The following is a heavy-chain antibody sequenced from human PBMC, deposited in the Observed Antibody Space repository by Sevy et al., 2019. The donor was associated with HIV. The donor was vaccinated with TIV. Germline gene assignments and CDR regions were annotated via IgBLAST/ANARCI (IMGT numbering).Heavy chain of an antibody. J-gene: IGHJ3*02. CDR1: GFTFSSYD. V-gene: IGHV3-23*01. Sequence: GGSLRLSCAASGFTFSSYDMSWVRQAPGKGLEWVSVISGSGVSTYYADSGMGRFTISRDNSKNTLYLQLNSLRAEDTAVYYCAKSMGGFDAFDIWGQGTMVTVSS. D-gene: IGHD6-25*01. CDR3: AKSMGGFDAFDI. CDR2: ISGSGVST.